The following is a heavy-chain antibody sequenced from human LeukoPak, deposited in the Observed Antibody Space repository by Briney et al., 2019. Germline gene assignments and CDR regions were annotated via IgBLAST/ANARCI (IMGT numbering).Heavy chain of an antibody. Sequence: GSLRLSCAASGFTVSSYGMSWVRQAPGKGPEWVSLAYSDGVTRYADSVQGRFTISRDNSKNTVYLQMNNLRVEDTAVYHCVRDRAEGRAWVEFDPWGQGILVTVSS. CDR3: VRDRAEGRAWVEFDP. CDR2: AYSDGVT. V-gene: IGHV3-66*02. CDR1: GFTVSSYG. J-gene: IGHJ5*02.